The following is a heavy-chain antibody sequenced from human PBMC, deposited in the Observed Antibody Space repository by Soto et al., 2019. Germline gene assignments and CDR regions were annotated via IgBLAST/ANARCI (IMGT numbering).Heavy chain of an antibody. J-gene: IGHJ6*02. CDR3: ARGAIYGPSSYYYYGMDV. CDR2: INPNSGGT. Sequence: QVQLVQSGAEVKKPGASVKVSCKASGYTFTGYCMHWVRQAPGQGLEWMGWINPNSGGTNYAQKFQGWVTMSRDTSISTAYMELSRLRSDDTAVYYCARGAIYGPSSYYYYGMDVWGQGTTVTVSS. CDR1: GYTFTGYC. V-gene: IGHV1-2*04. D-gene: IGHD2-2*01.